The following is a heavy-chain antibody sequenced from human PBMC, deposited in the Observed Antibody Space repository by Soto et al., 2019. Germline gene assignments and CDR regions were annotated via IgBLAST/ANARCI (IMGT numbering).Heavy chain of an antibody. D-gene: IGHD3-16*01. CDR3: ARGGITYADYIGS. J-gene: IGHJ4*02. CDR1: GYTFINYG. Sequence: ASVTVSCQASGYTFINYGINWLRQAPGQGLEWMGWISAYNGNTNYAQKLQGRVTMTTDTSTSTAYMELRSLRSDDTAVYYCARGGITYADYIGSWGQGTLVTVSS. V-gene: IGHV1-18*01. CDR2: ISAYNGNT.